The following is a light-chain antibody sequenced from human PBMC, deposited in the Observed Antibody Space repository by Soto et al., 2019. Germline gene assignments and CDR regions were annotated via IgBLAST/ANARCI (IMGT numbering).Light chain of an antibody. V-gene: IGKV1-5*01. CDR2: DAS. J-gene: IGKJ4*01. Sequence: GDRVTITCRASQSISNWLAWYQQKAGKAPKILIYDASSLGSGVPSRFSGSGSGTEFTLTISSLQPEDFATYYCQQVYVYPSTFGGGTKVDVK. CDR1: QSISNW. CDR3: QQVYVYPST.